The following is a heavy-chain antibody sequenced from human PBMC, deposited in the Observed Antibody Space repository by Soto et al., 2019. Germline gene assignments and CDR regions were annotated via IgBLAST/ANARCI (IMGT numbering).Heavy chain of an antibody. CDR3: AKVMRGYSYGRPAYYYYYYYMDV. V-gene: IGHV3-9*01. CDR1: GFTFDDYA. D-gene: IGHD5-18*01. Sequence: GGSLRLSCAASGFTFDDYAMHWVRQAPGKGLEWVSGISWNSGSIGYVDSVKGRFTISRDNAKNSLYLQMNSLRAEDTALYYCAKVMRGYSYGRPAYYYYYYYMDVWGKGTTVTVSS. CDR2: ISWNSGSI. J-gene: IGHJ6*03.